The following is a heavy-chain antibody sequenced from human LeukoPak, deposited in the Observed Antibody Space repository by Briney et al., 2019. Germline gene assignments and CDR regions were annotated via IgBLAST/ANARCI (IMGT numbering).Heavy chain of an antibody. D-gene: IGHD2-2*01. CDR1: GYTFTGYY. V-gene: IGHV1-2*04. Sequence: SVKVSCKASGYTFTGYYMHWVRQAPGQGLEWMGWINPNSGGTNYAQKFQGWVTMTRDTSISTAYMELSRLRSDDTAVYYCARGGPRYCSSTSCPHSNWFDPWGQGTLVTVSS. J-gene: IGHJ5*02. CDR2: INPNSGGT. CDR3: ARGGPRYCSSTSCPHSNWFDP.